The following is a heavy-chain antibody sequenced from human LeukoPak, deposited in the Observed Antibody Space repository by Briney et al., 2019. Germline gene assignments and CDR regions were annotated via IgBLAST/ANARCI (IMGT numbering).Heavy chain of an antibody. CDR2: ISTDGSSD. CDR3: ARGRLTSSWYYFDY. Sequence: GGSLRLSCAASGFTFSGYWMHWVRQAPGKGLVWVSRISTDGSSDTYADSVKGRFTISRDNAKNTLYLQMNSLRAEDTAVYYCARGRLTSSWYYFDYWGQGTLVTVSS. V-gene: IGHV3-74*01. CDR1: GFTFSGYW. J-gene: IGHJ4*02. D-gene: IGHD6-19*01.